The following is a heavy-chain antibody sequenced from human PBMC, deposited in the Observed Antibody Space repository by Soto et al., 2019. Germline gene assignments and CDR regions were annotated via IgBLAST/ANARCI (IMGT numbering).Heavy chain of an antibody. CDR3: TTDRLFGELGFVY. Sequence: PGGSLRLSCAASGFIFSNAWMRWVRQAPGKGLEWVGRIKSKTDGGTTDYAATVKGRFTISSDDSKNTLYLQMNGLNCEDRAVFYCTTDRLFGELGFVYWGQGTLFTVSS. CDR2: IKSKTDGGTT. V-gene: IGHV3-15*01. J-gene: IGHJ4*02. CDR1: GFIFSNAW. D-gene: IGHD3-10*02.